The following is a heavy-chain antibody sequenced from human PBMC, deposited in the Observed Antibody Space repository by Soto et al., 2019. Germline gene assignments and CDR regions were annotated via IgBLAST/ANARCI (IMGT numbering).Heavy chain of an antibody. CDR1: GFTFSSYE. Sequence: EVQLVESGGGLVQPGGSLRLSCAASGFTFSSYEMNWVRQAPGKGLEWVSYISSSGSTIYYADSVKGRFTISRDNAKNSLYLQMNSVRAEDMAVYDCARGQYSSGGGYFDYWGQETLVTVSS. CDR3: ARGQYSSGGGYFDY. D-gene: IGHD6-19*01. CDR2: ISSSGSTI. V-gene: IGHV3-48*03. J-gene: IGHJ4*02.